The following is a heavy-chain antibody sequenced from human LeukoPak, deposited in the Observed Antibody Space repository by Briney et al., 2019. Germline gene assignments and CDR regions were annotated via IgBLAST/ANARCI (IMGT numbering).Heavy chain of an antibody. J-gene: IGHJ4*02. CDR2: ITTSDGNT. Sequence: GGSLRLSCAASGFTFSSYTMSWVRQAPGKGLEWVSTITTSDGNTYYADSVRGRFTVSRDNSKNTLFLQMNSLRAEDTAVYYCAKDGGLWVSAHWGDSWGRGTLVTVSS. CDR3: AKDGGLWVSAHWGDS. CDR1: GFTFSSYT. V-gene: IGHV3-23*01. D-gene: IGHD7-27*01.